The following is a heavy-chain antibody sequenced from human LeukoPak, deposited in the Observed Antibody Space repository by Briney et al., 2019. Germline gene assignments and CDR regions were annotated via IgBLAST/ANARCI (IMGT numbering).Heavy chain of an antibody. CDR1: GFTVSRYS. V-gene: IGHV3-23*01. D-gene: IGHD3-22*01. Sequence: EPGGSLRLSCAASGFTVSRYSMHWARQAPGKGLEWVSAISGSGGSTYYADSVKGRFTISRDNSKNTLYLQMNSLRAEDTAVYYCAKDGLPIVVVMYFDYWGQGTLVTVSS. CDR2: ISGSGGST. CDR3: AKDGLPIVVVMYFDY. J-gene: IGHJ4*02.